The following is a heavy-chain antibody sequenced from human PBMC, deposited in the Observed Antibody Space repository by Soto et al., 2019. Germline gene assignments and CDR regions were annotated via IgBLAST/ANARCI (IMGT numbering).Heavy chain of an antibody. Sequence: GASVKVSCKTSGGTFSSYAISWVRQAPGQGLEWMGGIIPIFGTANYAQKFQGRVTITADESTSTAYMELSSLRSEDTAVYYCARTPGYSSSWYWFDPWGQGTLITVSS. CDR1: GGTFSSYA. D-gene: IGHD6-13*01. V-gene: IGHV1-69*13. CDR2: IIPIFGTA. J-gene: IGHJ5*02. CDR3: ARTPGYSSSWYWFDP.